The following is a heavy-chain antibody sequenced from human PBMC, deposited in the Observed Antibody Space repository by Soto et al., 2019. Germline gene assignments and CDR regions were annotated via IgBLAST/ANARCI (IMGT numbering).Heavy chain of an antibody. CDR1: GFTFSSYA. V-gene: IGHV3-23*01. CDR2: ISGSGGST. D-gene: IGHD6-13*01. J-gene: IGHJ1*01. Sequence: GGSLRLSCAASGFTFSSYAMSWVRQAPGKGLEWVSAISGSGGSTYYADSVKGRFTISRDNSKNTLYLQMNSLRAEDTAVYYYAKCRKYISSWYGDPPYFPYWGQGTLVTVSS. CDR3: AKCRKYISSWYGDPPYFPY.